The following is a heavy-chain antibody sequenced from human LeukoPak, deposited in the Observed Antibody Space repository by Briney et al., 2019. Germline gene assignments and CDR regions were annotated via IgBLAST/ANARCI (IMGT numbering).Heavy chain of an antibody. D-gene: IGHD3-16*01. CDR1: GFTFNSYV. V-gene: IGHV3-23*01. Sequence: HPGGSLRLSCVASGFTFNSYVTGWVRQAPGKGLEWVSAISGSGGSTFYADSVKGRFTISKDNSKNTLYLQINSLRAEDTAVYYCTKRMLSVDGPPFDYWGQGALVTVSS. J-gene: IGHJ4*02. CDR2: ISGSGGST. CDR3: TKRMLSVDGPPFDY.